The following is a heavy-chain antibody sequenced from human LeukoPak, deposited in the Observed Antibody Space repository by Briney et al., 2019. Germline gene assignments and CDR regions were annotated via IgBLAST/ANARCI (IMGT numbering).Heavy chain of an antibody. CDR1: GCTFTSYG. V-gene: IGHV1-18*01. D-gene: IGHD6-13*01. CDR2: ISAYKGNT. Sequence: ASVKVSCKASGCTFTSYGMSWVRQAPGQGLEWMGWISAYKGNTNYAQKLQGRVTMTTDTSTSTAYMELRSQRSDDTAVYYCARGSAAAGTIFFRGYCYGMDVWGQGTTVTVSS. CDR3: ARGSAAAGTIFFRGYCYGMDV. J-gene: IGHJ6*02.